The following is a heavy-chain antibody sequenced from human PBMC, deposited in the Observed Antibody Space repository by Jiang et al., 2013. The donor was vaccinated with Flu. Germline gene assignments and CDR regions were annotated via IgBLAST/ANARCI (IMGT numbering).Heavy chain of an antibody. J-gene: IGHJ5*02. Sequence: EVKKPGASVKVSCKASGYTFTSHYMHWVRQAPGQGLEWMGLINPSGDSTLYAQKFQGRVTLTRDTSTSTDYMEMSSLRSEDTAVYYCARDNSANDVAWWFAPWGQGTLVTVSS. V-gene: IGHV1-46*01. D-gene: IGHD1-1*01. CDR2: INPSGDST. CDR3: ARDNSANDVAWWFAP. CDR1: GYTFTSHY.